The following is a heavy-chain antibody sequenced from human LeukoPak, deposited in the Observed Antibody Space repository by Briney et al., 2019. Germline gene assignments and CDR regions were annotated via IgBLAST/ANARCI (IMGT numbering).Heavy chain of an antibody. CDR3: ERDMLLRRGGPFGP. Sequence: SHTLSLTCALSGYSLSNNSAAWNWLRQSPSRGLQGLGRTYYRSKWYNDYAVSVKTRININPDPSTNPFSLQLTSVPREGTAVYYCERDMLLRRGGPFGPWGEGTLVTVSS. CDR1: GYSLSNNSAA. V-gene: IGHV6-1*01. J-gene: IGHJ5*02. D-gene: IGHD3-16*01. CDR2: TYYRSKWYN.